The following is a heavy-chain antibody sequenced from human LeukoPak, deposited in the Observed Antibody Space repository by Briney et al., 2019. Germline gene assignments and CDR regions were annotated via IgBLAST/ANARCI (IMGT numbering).Heavy chain of an antibody. Sequence: QTGGSLRLSCAASGFTFSSYGMQFSSYGMNSVRQAPGQGLEWVAFIRSDGRNKYYADSVKGRFTISRDNTKNMLYLQMNSLRAEDTAVYYCAKLKINYYYYMDVWGKGTTVIVSS. CDR3: AKLKINYYYYMDV. CDR2: IRSDGRNK. V-gene: IGHV3-30*02. CDR1: GFTFSSYG. J-gene: IGHJ6*03. D-gene: IGHD3-16*01.